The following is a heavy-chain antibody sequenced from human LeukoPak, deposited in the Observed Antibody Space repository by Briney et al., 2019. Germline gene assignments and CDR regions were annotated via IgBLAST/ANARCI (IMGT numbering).Heavy chain of an antibody. V-gene: IGHV3-66*01. D-gene: IGHD5-24*01. CDR2: IYSDGTT. Sequence: GGSLRLSCSASGFTVSNNYMTWVRQAPGKGLEWVSIIYSDGTTYYADSVKGRFTISRDNSKNTLYLQMNSLRAEDTAVYYCARGASRDGSGYWGQGTLVTVSA. CDR3: ARGASRDGSGY. J-gene: IGHJ4*02. CDR1: GFTVSNNY.